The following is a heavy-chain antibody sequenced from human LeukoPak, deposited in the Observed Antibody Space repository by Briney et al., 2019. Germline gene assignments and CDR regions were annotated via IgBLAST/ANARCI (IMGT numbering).Heavy chain of an antibody. D-gene: IGHD2-8*01. CDR2: ISYDGSNK. J-gene: IGHJ3*02. CDR3: ARERLNAFDI. CDR1: GFTFSSYG. Sequence: GRSLRLSCAASGFTFSSYGMHWVRQAPGKGLEWVAVISYDGSNKYYADSVKGRFTIPRDNSKNTLYLQMNSLRAEDTAVYYCARERLNAFDIWGQGTMVTVSS. V-gene: IGHV3-30*03.